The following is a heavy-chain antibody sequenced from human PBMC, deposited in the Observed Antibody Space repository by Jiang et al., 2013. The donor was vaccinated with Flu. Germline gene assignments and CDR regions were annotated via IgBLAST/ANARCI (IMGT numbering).Heavy chain of an antibody. CDR2: INHSGST. J-gene: IGHJ4*02. CDR1: GGSFSGYY. Sequence: LLKPSETLSLTCAVYGGSFSGYYWSWIRQPPGKGLEWIGEINHSGSTNYNPSLKSRVTISVDTSKNQFSLKLSSVTAADTAVYYCARGGYYYDTPDYWGQGTLVTVSS. D-gene: IGHD3-22*01. V-gene: IGHV4-34*01. CDR3: ARGGYYYDTPDY.